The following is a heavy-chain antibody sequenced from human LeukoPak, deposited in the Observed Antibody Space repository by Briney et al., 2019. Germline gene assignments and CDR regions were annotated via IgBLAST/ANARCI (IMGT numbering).Heavy chain of an antibody. Sequence: SETLSLTCAVYVGSFSGDYWSCIREPPGKGLEGMGEINHSGSTNYNPSLKRRVTISVDTSKNQFTMKLSSVTAAETAVYYCASENFQHWGQGTLVTVSS. J-gene: IGHJ1*01. CDR2: INHSGST. CDR3: ASENFQH. V-gene: IGHV4-34*01. CDR1: VGSFSGDY.